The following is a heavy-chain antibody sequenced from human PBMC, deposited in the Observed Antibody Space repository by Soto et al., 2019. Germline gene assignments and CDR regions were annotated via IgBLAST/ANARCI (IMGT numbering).Heavy chain of an antibody. J-gene: IGHJ4*02. V-gene: IGHV3-7*03. CDR1: GSKFSDYW. CDR3: ARDGLLFSGPYRPSRFDY. D-gene: IGHD3-16*02. CDR2: IKHDTSEA. Sequence: GGSLRLSCAASGSKFSDYWMSWVRQAPGKGLEWVGNIKHDTSEAHYADSVKGRFTITRDNIKNFLFLQMNGLRSDDTASYYCARDGLLFSGPYRPSRFDYWGLGTLVTVSS.